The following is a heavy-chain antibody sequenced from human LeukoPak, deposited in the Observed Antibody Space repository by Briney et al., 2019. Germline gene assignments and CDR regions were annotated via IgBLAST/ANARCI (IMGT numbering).Heavy chain of an antibody. D-gene: IGHD2-21*02. J-gene: IGHJ3*02. Sequence: GSLRLSCAASGFTFSSFAMSWVRRAPGKGLEWVSAISGSGGSTYYADSVKGRFTISRDNSKNTLYLQMNSLRAEDTAVYYCAKAGYCGGDCRFQNDAFDIWGQGTMVTVSS. CDR3: AKAGYCGGDCRFQNDAFDI. V-gene: IGHV3-23*01. CDR1: GFTFSSFA. CDR2: ISGSGGST.